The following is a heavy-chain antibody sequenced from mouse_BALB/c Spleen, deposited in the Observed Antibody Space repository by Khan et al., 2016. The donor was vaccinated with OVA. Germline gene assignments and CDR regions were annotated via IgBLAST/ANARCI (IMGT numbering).Heavy chain of an antibody. CDR3: ANGIYGWFAY. J-gene: IGHJ3*01. CDR2: ISSAGTYT. CDR1: GFTFSNFV. D-gene: IGHD1-1*01. Sequence: EVELVESGGGLVKPGGSLKLSCAASGFTFSNFVMSWVRQTPEKRLEWVATISSAGTYTYYPDSVKGRFTISRDNAKNTLYLQMNSLRSEDTAMXYCANGIYGWFAYWGQGTLVTVSA. V-gene: IGHV5-9-1*01.